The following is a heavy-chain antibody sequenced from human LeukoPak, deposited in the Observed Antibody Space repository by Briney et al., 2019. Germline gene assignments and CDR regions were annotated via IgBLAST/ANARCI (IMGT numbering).Heavy chain of an antibody. Sequence: SQTLSLTCTVSGGSISSGDYYWSWIRQPPGKGLEWIGYIYYSGSTYYKPSLKSRVTISVDTSKTQFSLKLTSVTAADTAVYYCARDRKGLCDYWGQGTLVTVSS. V-gene: IGHV4-30-4*01. J-gene: IGHJ4*02. CDR2: IYYSGST. CDR1: GGSISSGDYY. CDR3: ARDRKGLCDY.